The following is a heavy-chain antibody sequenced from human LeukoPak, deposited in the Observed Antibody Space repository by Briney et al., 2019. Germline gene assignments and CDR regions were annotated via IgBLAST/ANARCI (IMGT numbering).Heavy chain of an antibody. CDR2: IYSGGST. CDR1: GFTFSSNY. D-gene: IGHD3-16*01. J-gene: IGHJ4*02. V-gene: IGHV3-66*02. Sequence: GGSLRLSCTASGFTFSSNYMSWVRQAPGKGLEWVSVIYSGGSTYYADSVKGRFTISRDNSKNTLYLQMNSLRAEDTAVYYCARGTAPGLVFDYWGQGTLVTVSS. CDR3: ARGTAPGLVFDY.